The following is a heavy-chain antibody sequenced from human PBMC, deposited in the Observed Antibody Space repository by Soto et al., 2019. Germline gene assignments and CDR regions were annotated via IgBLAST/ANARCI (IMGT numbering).Heavy chain of an antibody. CDR3: ARHEAEALTGHGGQNYYYYYMDV. Sequence: LGESLKISCKGSGYSFTSYWIGWVRQMPGKGLEWMGIIYPGDSDTRYSPSFQGQVTISADKSISTAYLQWSSLKASDTAMYYCARHEAEALTGHGGQNYYYYYMDVWGKGTTVTVSS. CDR2: IYPGDSDT. V-gene: IGHV5-51*01. D-gene: IGHD3-16*01. CDR1: GYSFTSYW. J-gene: IGHJ6*03.